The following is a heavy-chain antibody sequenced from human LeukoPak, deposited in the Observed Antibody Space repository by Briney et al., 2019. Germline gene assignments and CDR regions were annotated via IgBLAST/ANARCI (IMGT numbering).Heavy chain of an antibody. J-gene: IGHJ4*02. CDR3: ARMIVVVIEYYLDY. CDR1: GFTFSSYW. V-gene: IGHV3-7*04. CDR2: IKQDGSEK. D-gene: IGHD3-22*01. Sequence: GGSLRLSCAASGFTFSSYWMSWVRQAPGKGLEWVANIKQDGSEKYYVDSVKGRFTISRDNAKNSLYLQMNSLRAEDTAVYYCARMIVVVIEYYLDYWGQGTLVTVSS.